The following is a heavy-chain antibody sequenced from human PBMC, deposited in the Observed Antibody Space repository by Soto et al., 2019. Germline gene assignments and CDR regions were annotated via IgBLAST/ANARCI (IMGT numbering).Heavy chain of an antibody. Sequence: GESLKISSKGSGYSFTSYWIGWVRQMPGKGLEWMGIIYPGDSDTRYSPSFQGQVTISADKSISTAYLQWSSLKASDTAMYYCARIPIAARPYYYYMDVWGKGTTVTVSS. J-gene: IGHJ6*03. CDR1: GYSFTSYW. V-gene: IGHV5-51*01. CDR2: IYPGDSDT. CDR3: ARIPIAARPYYYYMDV. D-gene: IGHD6-6*01.